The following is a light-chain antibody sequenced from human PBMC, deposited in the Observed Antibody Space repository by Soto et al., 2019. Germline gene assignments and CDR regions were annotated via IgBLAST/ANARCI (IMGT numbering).Light chain of an antibody. CDR2: DAS. Sequence: ETVLTQSPATLSLSPGERATLSCRASQSVTNYLAWYQQKPGQAPRLLIYDASSRATGIPARFSGSGSGTDFTLTISSLESEDFAVYYCLQRSSWPYTFGQGTKLEIK. V-gene: IGKV3-11*01. CDR1: QSVTNY. CDR3: LQRSSWPYT. J-gene: IGKJ2*01.